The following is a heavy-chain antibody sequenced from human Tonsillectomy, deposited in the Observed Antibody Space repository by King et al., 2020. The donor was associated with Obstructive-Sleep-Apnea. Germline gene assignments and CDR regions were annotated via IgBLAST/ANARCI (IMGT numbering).Heavy chain of an antibody. CDR2: ISSDGTNK. CDR1: GFTFSTYT. J-gene: IGHJ4*02. D-gene: IGHD1-26*01. V-gene: IGHV3-30-3*01. CDR3: AGEDGVVGAPQVYFDY. Sequence: GEAGGGVVHPGGSVRLYCSASGFTFSTYTFHWVRQAPGKGLEWVARISSDGTNKPYADSVKGRFTISRDNSKNTLYLQMNSLRPEDTAVYYCAGEDGVVGAPQVYFDYWGQGTLVTVSP.